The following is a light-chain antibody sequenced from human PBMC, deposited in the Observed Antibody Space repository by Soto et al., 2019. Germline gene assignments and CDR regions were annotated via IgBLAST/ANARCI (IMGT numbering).Light chain of an antibody. J-gene: IGKJ1*01. Sequence: DIQMTQAPSTLSAAVVYRVTITSLARHSISIWFAWYQQKPGKAPKLLIYDAYILESGVPSRFSGSGSGKEFTINIRSLQPDDFATYYCQHYNRYSEAFGQGTQVDIK. CDR3: QHYNRYSEA. CDR1: HSISIW. CDR2: DAY. V-gene: IGKV1-5*01.